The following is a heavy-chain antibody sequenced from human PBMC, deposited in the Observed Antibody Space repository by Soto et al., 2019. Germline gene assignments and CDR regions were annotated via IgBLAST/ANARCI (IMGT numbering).Heavy chain of an antibody. CDR3: ARERAGLRFEYGMDV. J-gene: IGHJ6*02. CDR1: GYTFTSYY. V-gene: IGHV1-46*01. CDR2: INPSGGST. Sequence: ASVKVSCKAPGYTFTSYYMHWVRQAPGQGLEWMGIINPSGGSTSYAQKFQGRVTMTRDTSTSTVYMELSSLRSEDTAVYYCARERAGLRFEYGMDVWGQGTTVTVSS. D-gene: IGHD3-3*01.